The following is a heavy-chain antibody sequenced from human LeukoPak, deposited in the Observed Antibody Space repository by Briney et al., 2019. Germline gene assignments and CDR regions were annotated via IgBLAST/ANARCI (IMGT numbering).Heavy chain of an antibody. D-gene: IGHD6-13*01. V-gene: IGHV3-30*03. Sequence: PGRSLRLSCAASGFTFSSYGMHWVRQAPGKGLEWVAVISYDGSNKYYADSVKGRFTISRDNSKNTLYLQMNSLRAEDTAVYYCARDREPSYSSSWYVTYYYYGMDVWGQGTTVTVSS. J-gene: IGHJ6*02. CDR2: ISYDGSNK. CDR3: ARDREPSYSSSWYVTYYYYGMDV. CDR1: GFTFSSYG.